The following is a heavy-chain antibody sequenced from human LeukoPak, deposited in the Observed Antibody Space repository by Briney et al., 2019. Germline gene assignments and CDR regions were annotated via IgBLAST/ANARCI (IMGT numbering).Heavy chain of an antibody. J-gene: IGHJ5*02. CDR3: ARGSVLRYFDWLED. CDR1: GGSISSYY. D-gene: IGHD3-9*01. CDR2: IYYSGST. V-gene: IGHV4-59*08. Sequence: PSETLSLTCTVSGGSISSYYWSWIRQPPGKGLEWIGYIYYSGSTNYNPSLKSRVTISVDTSKNQFSLKLSSVTAADTAVYYCARGSVLRYFDWLEDWGQGTLVTVSS.